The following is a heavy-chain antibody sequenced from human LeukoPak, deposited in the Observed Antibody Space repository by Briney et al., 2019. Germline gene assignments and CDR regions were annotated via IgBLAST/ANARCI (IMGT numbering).Heavy chain of an antibody. J-gene: IGHJ4*02. D-gene: IGHD6-19*01. CDR3: AKDSWLGSFAPDFDY. CDR1: GFTFSSYA. Sequence: PGGSLRLSCAASGFTFSSYAMSWVRQAPGKGLEWVSAISGSGGSTYYADSVKGRFTISRDNSKNTLYLQMNSLRAEDTAAYYCAKDSWLGSFAPDFDYWGQGTLVTVSS. CDR2: ISGSGGST. V-gene: IGHV3-23*01.